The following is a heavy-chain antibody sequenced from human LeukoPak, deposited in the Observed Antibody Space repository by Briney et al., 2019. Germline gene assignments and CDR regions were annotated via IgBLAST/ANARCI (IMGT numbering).Heavy chain of an antibody. CDR1: GFTFSGYS. V-gene: IGHV3-48*04. D-gene: IGHD3-9*01. CDR2: ISSSSSTI. Sequence: GGSLRLSCAASGFTFSGYSMNWVRQAPGKGLEWVSYISSSSSTIYYADSVKGRSTISRDNAKNSLYLQMNSLRVEDTAVYYCARDLGEYDILTAGAYYYGMDVWGQGTTVTVSS. J-gene: IGHJ6*02. CDR3: ARDLGEYDILTAGAYYYGMDV.